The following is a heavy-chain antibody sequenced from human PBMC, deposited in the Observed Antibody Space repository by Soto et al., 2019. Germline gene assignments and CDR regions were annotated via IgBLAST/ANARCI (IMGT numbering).Heavy chain of an antibody. CDR3: ARGGWERASSHYGMDV. CDR1: GYTFTGYY. Sequence: GASVKVSCKASGYTFTGYYMHWVRQAPGQGLEWMGWINPNSGGTNYAQKFQGRVTMTRDTSISTAYMELSRLRSDDTAVYYCARGGWERASSHYGMDVWGQGTTVTVS. CDR2: INPNSGGT. J-gene: IGHJ6*02. D-gene: IGHD1-26*01. V-gene: IGHV1-2*02.